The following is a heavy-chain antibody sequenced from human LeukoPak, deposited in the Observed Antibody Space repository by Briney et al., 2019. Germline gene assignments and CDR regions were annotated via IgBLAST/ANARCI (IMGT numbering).Heavy chain of an antibody. CDR1: GFTFSSYW. V-gene: IGHV3-7*01. Sequence: HPGGSLRLSCAASGFTFSSYWMSWVRQAPGKGLEWVANIKQDGSEKYYVDSVKGRFTISRDNAKNSLYLQMNSLRAEDTAVYYCARGGQYSGSYYGFDYWGQGTLVTVSS. D-gene: IGHD1-26*01. CDR3: ARGGQYSGSYYGFDY. J-gene: IGHJ4*02. CDR2: IKQDGSEK.